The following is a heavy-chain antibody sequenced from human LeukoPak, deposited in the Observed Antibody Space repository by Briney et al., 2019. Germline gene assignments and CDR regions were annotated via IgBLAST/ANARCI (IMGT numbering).Heavy chain of an antibody. D-gene: IGHD3-3*01. CDR3: ERENRTYYDFWSGYYPDAFDI. CDR2: LSAHIDDT. Sequence: GASVKVSCKASGYSFRTYGITWVRQAPGQGLEWMGWLSAHIDDTSYSQKFQGRVTVTTDTSTSTAYMELRSLRSDDTAVYYCERENRTYYDFWSGYYPDAFDIWGQGTMVTVSS. V-gene: IGHV1-18*01. CDR1: GYSFRTYG. J-gene: IGHJ3*02.